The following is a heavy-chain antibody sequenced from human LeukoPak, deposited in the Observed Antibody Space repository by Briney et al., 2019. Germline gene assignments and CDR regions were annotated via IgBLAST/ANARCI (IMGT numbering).Heavy chain of an antibody. V-gene: IGHV4-59*01. Sequence: SETLSLTCTVSGGSISSYYWSWIRQPPGKGLEWIGYIYYSGSTNYNPSLKSRVTISVDTSKNQSSLKLSSVTAAETAVYYCAREGRYRYGYNEYHSYMDIWGKGTTVTVSS. CDR1: GGSISSYY. J-gene: IGHJ6*03. CDR2: IYYSGST. CDR3: AREGRYRYGYNEYHSYMDI. D-gene: IGHD5-24*01.